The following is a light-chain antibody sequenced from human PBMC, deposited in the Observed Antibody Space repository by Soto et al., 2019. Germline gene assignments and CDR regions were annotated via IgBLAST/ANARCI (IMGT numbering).Light chain of an antibody. CDR2: DVS. V-gene: IGLV2-11*01. CDR3: CSYAGSYPPVV. Sequence: QSALTQPRSVSGSPGRSVTISCTGTSSDVGGYNYVSWYQQHPGKAPKLMIYDVSKRPSGVPDRFSGSKSGNTASLTISGLQAEDEADYSCCSYAGSYPPVVFGGGTKVTVL. CDR1: SSDVGGYNY. J-gene: IGLJ2*01.